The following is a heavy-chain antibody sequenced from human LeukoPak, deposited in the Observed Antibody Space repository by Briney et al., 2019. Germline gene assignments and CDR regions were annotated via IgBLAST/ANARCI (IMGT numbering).Heavy chain of an antibody. CDR2: IKQDGSEK. V-gene: IGHV3-7*01. CDR1: GFTFSDYY. CDR3: ARDLSGGGCDY. J-gene: IGHJ4*02. Sequence: GGSLRLSCAASGFTFSDYYMSWIRQAPGKGLEWVANIKQDGSEKYYVDSVKGRFTISRDNAKNSLYLQMNSLRAEDTAVYYCARDLSGGGCDYWGQGTLVTVSS. D-gene: IGHD2-15*01.